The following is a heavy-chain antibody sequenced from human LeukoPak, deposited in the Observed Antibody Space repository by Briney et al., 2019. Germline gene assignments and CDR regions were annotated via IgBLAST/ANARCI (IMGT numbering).Heavy chain of an antibody. D-gene: IGHD1-26*01. J-gene: IGHJ6*03. CDR2: IYYSGST. CDR3: ARIDAYGSNSGSLAGYYYYMDV. CDR1: GGSISSYY. V-gene: IGHV4-59*12. Sequence: PSETLSLTCTVSGGSISSYYWSWIRQPPGKGLEWIGYIYYSGSTNYNPSLKSRVTISVDRSKNQFSLKLSSVTAADTAVYYCARIDAYGSNSGSLAGYYYYMDVWGKGTTVTVSS.